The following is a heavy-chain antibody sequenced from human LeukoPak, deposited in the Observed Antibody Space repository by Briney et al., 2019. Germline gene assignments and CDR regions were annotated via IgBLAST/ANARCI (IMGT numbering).Heavy chain of an antibody. CDR1: GFTFSGSA. CDR3: ARGPYASGSYLFGYYFDY. V-gene: IGHV3-73*01. D-gene: IGHD3-10*01. Sequence: GGSLRLSCAASGFTFSGSALHWVRQASGKGLEWVGRIRSTANGYATAYAASVKGRFTISRDDSKNTAYLQMNSLRAEDTAVYYCARGPYASGSYLFGYYFDYWGQGTLVTVSS. J-gene: IGHJ4*02. CDR2: IRSTANGYAT.